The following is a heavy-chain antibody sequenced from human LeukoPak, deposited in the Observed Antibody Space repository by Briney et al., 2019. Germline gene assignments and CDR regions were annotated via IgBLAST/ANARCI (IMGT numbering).Heavy chain of an antibody. CDR3: ARVTDPRYNWFDP. CDR1: GGSISSYY. CDR2: IHASGST. J-gene: IGHJ5*02. V-gene: IGHV4-4*07. D-gene: IGHD2-21*02. Sequence: SETLSLTCTVSGGSISSYYWTWLRQPAGKGPEWIGRIHASGSTNYNPSLKSRVNMSVDTSKNQFSLKLNSVTAADTDVYYCARVTDPRYNWFDPWGQGTLVTVSS.